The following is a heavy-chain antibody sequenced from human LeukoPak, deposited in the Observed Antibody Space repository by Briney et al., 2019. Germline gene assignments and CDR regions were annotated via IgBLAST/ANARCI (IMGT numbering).Heavy chain of an antibody. Sequence: PGGSLRLSCAASGFTFSSFWMHWVRQAPGKGLVWVSRINSVGSSTSYADPVKGRFTISRDNAKNTLYLQMNSLRAEDTAVYYCARERTSGWDAFDFWGQGTLVTVSS. CDR1: GFTFSSFW. D-gene: IGHD6-19*01. V-gene: IGHV3-74*01. CDR2: INSVGSST. J-gene: IGHJ4*02. CDR3: ARERTSGWDAFDF.